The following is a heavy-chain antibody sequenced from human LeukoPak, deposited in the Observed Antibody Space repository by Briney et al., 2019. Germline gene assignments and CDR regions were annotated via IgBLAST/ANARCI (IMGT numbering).Heavy chain of an antibody. J-gene: IGHJ4*02. CDR3: ARRRRAAAGRNYFDY. CDR1: GYSISSGYY. Sequence: SETLSLTCTVSGYSISSGYYWGWIRQPPGKGLEWIGEINHSGSTNYNPSLKSRVTISVDTSKNQFSLKLSSVTAADTAVYYCARRRRAAAGRNYFDYWGQGTLVTVSS. CDR2: INHSGST. D-gene: IGHD6-13*01. V-gene: IGHV4-38-2*02.